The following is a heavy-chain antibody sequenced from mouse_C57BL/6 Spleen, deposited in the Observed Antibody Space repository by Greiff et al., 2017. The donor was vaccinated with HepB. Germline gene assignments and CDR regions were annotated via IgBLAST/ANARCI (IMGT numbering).Heavy chain of an antibody. CDR1: GYTFTSYW. CDR3: ARGRIITPVVAKPMDY. D-gene: IGHD1-1*01. J-gene: IGHJ4*01. V-gene: IGHV1-50*01. Sequence: VQLQQPGAELVKPGASVKLSCKASGYTFTSYWMQWVKQRPGQGLEWIGEIDPSDSYTNYNQKFKGKATLTVDTSSSTAYMQLSSLTSEDSAVYYCARGRIITPVVAKPMDYWGQGTSVTVSS. CDR2: IDPSDSYT.